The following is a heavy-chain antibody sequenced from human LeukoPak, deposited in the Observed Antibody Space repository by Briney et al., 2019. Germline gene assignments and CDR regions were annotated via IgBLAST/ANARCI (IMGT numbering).Heavy chain of an antibody. V-gene: IGHV3-33*01. D-gene: IGHD3-3*01. CDR1: GFTFSSYG. J-gene: IGHJ4*02. Sequence: SGRSLRLSCAASGFTFSSYGMHWVRQARGKGLEWVAVIWYDGSNKYYADSVKGRFTISRDNSKNTLYLQMNSLRAEDTAVYYCAGGEYDFWSGYYLGGLYWGQGTLVTVSS. CDR3: AGGEYDFWSGYYLGGLY. CDR2: IWYDGSNK.